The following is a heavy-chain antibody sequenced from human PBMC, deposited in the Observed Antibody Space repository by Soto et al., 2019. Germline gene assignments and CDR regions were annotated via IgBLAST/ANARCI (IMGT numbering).Heavy chain of an antibody. D-gene: IGHD3-22*01. CDR1: GYTFTSYA. J-gene: IGHJ3*02. Sequence: SVKVSCKASGYTFTSYAMHWVRQAPGQRLEWMGRIIPILGIANYAQKFQGRVTITADKSTSTAYMELSSLRSEDTAVYYCAREFYDSSGYYSLAFAIWGQGTMVTVSS. CDR3: AREFYDSSGYYSLAFAI. V-gene: IGHV1-69*04. CDR2: IIPILGIA.